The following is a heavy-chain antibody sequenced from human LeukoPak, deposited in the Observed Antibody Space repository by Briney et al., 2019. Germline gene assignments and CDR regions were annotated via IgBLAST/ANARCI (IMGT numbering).Heavy chain of an antibody. CDR1: GFPVRSRY. CDR2: IYSGGTT. J-gene: IGHJ1*01. V-gene: IGHV3-53*01. D-gene: IGHD3-3*01. Sequence: GGSLRLSCEVSGFPVRSRYMTWGRQPPGKGVECVAAIYSGGTTYHSDSVKGRFTISRDISKSTMYLEMNNLRVEDTATYYCASLEGGPSDGRWGQGTLVIVSS. CDR3: ASLEGGPSDGR.